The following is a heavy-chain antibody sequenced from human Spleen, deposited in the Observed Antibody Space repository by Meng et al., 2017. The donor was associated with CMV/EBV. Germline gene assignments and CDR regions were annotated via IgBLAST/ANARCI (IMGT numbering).Heavy chain of an antibody. CDR3: ATGPGPELRRYYYGMDV. V-gene: IGHV1-2*02. CDR2: INPNSGAS. D-gene: IGHD1-7*01. Sequence: ASVKVSCKASGYTFTGYYMHWVRQAPGQGLEWMGWINPNSGASNSAQKFQGRLTMTRDTSISTVYMEMSSLRYDDTAVYYCATGPGPELRRYYYGMDVWGQGTTVTVSS. CDR1: GYTFTGYY. J-gene: IGHJ6*02.